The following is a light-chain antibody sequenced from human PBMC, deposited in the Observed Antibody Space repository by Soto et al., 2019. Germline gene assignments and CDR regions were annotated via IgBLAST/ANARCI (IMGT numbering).Light chain of an antibody. V-gene: IGLV1-47*01. J-gene: IGLJ3*02. CDR2: KNA. CDR1: SSNIGSNL. CDR3: AAWDNSLSNWV. Sequence: QPVLTQPPSASATPGQRVTISCSGSSSNIGSNLVYWYQQVPGTAPKLLIYKNAQRPSGVPDRFSGSKSGTSASLAVSGLPSEDDADYYCAAWDNSLSNWVFGGGTKLTVL.